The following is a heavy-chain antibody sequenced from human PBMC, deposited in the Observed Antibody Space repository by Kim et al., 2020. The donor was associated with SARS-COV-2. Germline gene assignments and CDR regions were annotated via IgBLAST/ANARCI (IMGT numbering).Heavy chain of an antibody. Sequence: ASVKVSCKASGYTFSNNPINWMRQAPGQGLEWMGWIDTRTGKPAYAQGFTGRFVFSVDTSVTTTYLHSTSLKAEDTAVYYCSRGPGPVDYWGQGPLVIDS. CDR2: IDTRTGKP. CDR1: GYTFSNNP. J-gene: IGHJ4*02. V-gene: IGHV7-4-1*02. CDR3: SRGPGPVDY.